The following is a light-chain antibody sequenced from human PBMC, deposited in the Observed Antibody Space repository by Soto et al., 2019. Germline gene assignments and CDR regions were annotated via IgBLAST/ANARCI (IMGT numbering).Light chain of an antibody. CDR3: QQYGSLPT. J-gene: IGKJ4*01. V-gene: IGKV3-20*01. Sequence: EIVLTQSPGTLSLSPGERATLSCRASQSVSSSYLAWYQQKPGQAPRLLIYGASSRATGIPDRFSGSGSGTVFSLTISRLETEDFAVYYCQQYGSLPTFGGGTKVEIK. CDR2: GAS. CDR1: QSVSSSY.